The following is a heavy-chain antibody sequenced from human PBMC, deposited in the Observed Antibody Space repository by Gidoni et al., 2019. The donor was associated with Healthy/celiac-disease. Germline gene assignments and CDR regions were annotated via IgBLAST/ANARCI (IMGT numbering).Heavy chain of an antibody. J-gene: IGHJ3*02. D-gene: IGHD6-6*01. CDR3: ARDRSAVAFDI. V-gene: IGHV3-30*04. Sequence: QVQLVESGGGVVQPGRSLRLSCAASVFTFSSYAMHWVRQAPGKGLEWVAVISYDGSNKYYADSVKGRFTIARDNSKNTLYLQMNSLRAEDTAVYYCARDRSAVAFDIWGQGTMVTVSS. CDR2: ISYDGSNK. CDR1: VFTFSSYA.